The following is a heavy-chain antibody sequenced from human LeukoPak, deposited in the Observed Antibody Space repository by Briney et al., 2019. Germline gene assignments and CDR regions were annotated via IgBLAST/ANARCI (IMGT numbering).Heavy chain of an antibody. V-gene: IGHV5-51*01. CDR2: IYPGDSDT. Sequence: GESLKISCKGSGYTFTNYWIGWVRQMPGIGLEWMGIIYPGDSDTRYSPSFQGQVTISADKSISTAYLQWSILKASDTAMYYCARLTDSSRLYYFEYWGQGTLVTISS. CDR1: GYTFTNYW. D-gene: IGHD6-13*01. J-gene: IGHJ4*02. CDR3: ARLTDSSRLYYFEY.